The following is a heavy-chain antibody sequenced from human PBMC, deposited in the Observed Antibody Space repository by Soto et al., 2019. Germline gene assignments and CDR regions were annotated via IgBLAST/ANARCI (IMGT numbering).Heavy chain of an antibody. CDR2: IIPIFGTA. CDR3: ARGPYCSGGSCYPKDGGSFDYYGMDV. J-gene: IGHJ6*02. V-gene: IGHV1-69*13. Sequence: SVKVSCKASGGTFSSYAISWVRQAPGQGLEWMGGIIPIFGTANYAQKFQGRVTITADESTSTAYMELSSLRSEDTAVYYCARGPYCSGGSCYPKDGGSFDYYGMDVWGQGTTVTVSS. D-gene: IGHD2-15*01. CDR1: GGTFSSYA.